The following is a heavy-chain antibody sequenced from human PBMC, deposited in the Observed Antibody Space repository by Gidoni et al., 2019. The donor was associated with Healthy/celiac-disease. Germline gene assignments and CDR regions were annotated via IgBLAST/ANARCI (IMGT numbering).Heavy chain of an antibody. CDR3: ARDLVVVAGGPYYYYYYGMDV. Sequence: GVVQPGSSPRLSCAASGFTFRSYAMHWVRQAPGKGLEWVAVISYDGSNKYYADSVKGRFTISRDNSKNTLYLQMNSLRAEDTAVYDCARDLVVVAGGPYYYYYYGMDVWGQGTTVTVSS. CDR2: ISYDGSNK. D-gene: IGHD6-19*01. CDR1: GFTFRSYA. V-gene: IGHV3-30-3*01. J-gene: IGHJ6*02.